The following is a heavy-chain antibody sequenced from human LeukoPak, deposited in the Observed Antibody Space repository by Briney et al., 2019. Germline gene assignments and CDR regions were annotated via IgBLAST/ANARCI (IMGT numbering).Heavy chain of an antibody. CDR1: GGSISSYY. Sequence: SETLSLTCTVSGGSISSYYWSWIRQPAGKGLEWIGRIYTSGSTNYNPSLKSRVTMSVDTSKNQFSLKLSSVTAADTAVYYCARSAICGIGYYYMDVWGKGTTVTVSS. J-gene: IGHJ6*03. V-gene: IGHV4-4*07. CDR3: ARSAICGIGYYYMDV. CDR2: IYTSGST. D-gene: IGHD3-3*01.